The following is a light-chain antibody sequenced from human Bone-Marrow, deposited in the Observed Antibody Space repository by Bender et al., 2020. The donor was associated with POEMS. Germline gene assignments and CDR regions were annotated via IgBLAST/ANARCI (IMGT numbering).Light chain of an antibody. CDR2: DVS. Sequence: QSALSQPASVSGSPGQSITISCTGSSSDIGGYKSVSWYRHHPGRVPQLIIYDVSDRPSGVPDRFSGSKSGNTASLTVSGLRTEDEADYYCSSYAGDDNYVFGPGTRVTV. J-gene: IGLJ1*01. CDR1: SSDIGGYKS. V-gene: IGLV2-8*01. CDR3: SSYAGDDNYV.